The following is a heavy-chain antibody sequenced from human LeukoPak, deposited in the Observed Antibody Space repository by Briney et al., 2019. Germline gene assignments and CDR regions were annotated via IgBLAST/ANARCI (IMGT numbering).Heavy chain of an antibody. J-gene: IGHJ6*03. D-gene: IGHD5-24*01. Sequence: SVKVSCKASGGTFSSYAISWVRQAPGQGLEWMGGIIPIFGTANYAQKFQGRVTITTDEPTSTAYMELSSLRSEDTAVYYCARDRGDGYNYPYYYMDVWGKGTTVTVSS. CDR2: IIPIFGTA. CDR1: GGTFSSYA. V-gene: IGHV1-69*05. CDR3: ARDRGDGYNYPYYYMDV.